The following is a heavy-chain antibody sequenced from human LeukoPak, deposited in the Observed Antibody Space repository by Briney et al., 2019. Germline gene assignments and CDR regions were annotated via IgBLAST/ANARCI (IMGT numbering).Heavy chain of an antibody. D-gene: IGHD6-19*01. V-gene: IGHV4-4*07. CDR2: IYASGST. CDR1: GGSISSYY. J-gene: IGHJ6*03. CDR3: ARGAQQWLRYYYYMDV. Sequence: SETLSLTCTVSGGSISSYYWSWIRQPAGKGLEWIGRIYASGSTNYNPFLKSRVTMSVDTSKNQFSLKLSSVTAADTAVYYCARGAQQWLRYYYYMDVWGKGTTVTVSS.